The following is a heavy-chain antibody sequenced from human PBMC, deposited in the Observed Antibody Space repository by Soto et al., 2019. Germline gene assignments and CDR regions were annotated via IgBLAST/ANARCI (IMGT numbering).Heavy chain of an antibody. CDR3: AKDRHCTNGVCIDY. Sequence: QVPLVESGGGVVQPGRSLRLSCAASGFTFSSYGMHWVRQAPGKGLEWVAVISYDGSNKYYADSVKGRFTISRDNSKNTLYLQMNSLRAEDTAVYYCAKDRHCTNGVCIDYWGQGTLVTVSS. D-gene: IGHD2-8*01. CDR2: ISYDGSNK. J-gene: IGHJ4*02. V-gene: IGHV3-30*18. CDR1: GFTFSSYG.